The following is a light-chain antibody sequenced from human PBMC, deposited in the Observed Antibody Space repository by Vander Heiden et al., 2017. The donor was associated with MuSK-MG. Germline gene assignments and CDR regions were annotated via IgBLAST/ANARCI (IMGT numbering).Light chain of an antibody. J-gene: IGKJ5*01. V-gene: IGKV1-39*01. CDR2: AAS. Sequence: DIQMTQSPSSLSASVGDRVTITCRASQTISSYLNWYHQKPGKAPKLLIKAASYLQSGVPSRFSGSGYGTDSTLTISNLQPEDFATYYCQQSDSPPPTFGPGTRLDIK. CDR1: QTISSY. CDR3: QQSDSPPPT.